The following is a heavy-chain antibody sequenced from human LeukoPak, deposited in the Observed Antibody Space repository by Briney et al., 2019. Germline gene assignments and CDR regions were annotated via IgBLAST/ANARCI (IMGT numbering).Heavy chain of an antibody. CDR2: ISSSSSYI. V-gene: IGHV3-21*03. J-gene: IGHJ3*02. Sequence: GGSLRLSCAASGFTFSSYSMNWVRQAPGKGLEWVSSISSSSSYIYYADSVKGRFTISRDNAKNSLYLQMNSLKTEDTAVYYCTSAPPLYYDFWSGIGGAFDIWGQGTMVTVSS. CDR3: TSAPPLYYDFWSGIGGAFDI. D-gene: IGHD3-3*01. CDR1: GFTFSSYS.